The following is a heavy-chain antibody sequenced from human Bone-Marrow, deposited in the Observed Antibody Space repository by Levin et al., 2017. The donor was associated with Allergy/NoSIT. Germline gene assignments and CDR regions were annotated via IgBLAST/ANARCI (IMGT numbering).Heavy chain of an antibody. Sequence: ASVKVSCKASGFTFTSSAVQWVRQARGQRLEWIGWIVVGSGNTNYAQKFQERVTITRDMSTSTAYMELSSLRSEDTAVYYCAAEVITGTNRKDDAFDIWGQGTMVTVSS. J-gene: IGHJ3*02. V-gene: IGHV1-58*01. D-gene: IGHD1-7*01. CDR3: AAEVITGTNRKDDAFDI. CDR2: IVVGSGNT. CDR1: GFTFTSSA.